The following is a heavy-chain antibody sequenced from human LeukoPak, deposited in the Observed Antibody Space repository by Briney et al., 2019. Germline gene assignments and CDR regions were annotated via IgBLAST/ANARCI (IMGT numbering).Heavy chain of an antibody. CDR2: INHSGST. V-gene: IGHV4-34*01. Sequence: SETLSLTCAVSGGSFSGYYWSWIRQPPGKGLEWVGEINHSGSTNYNPSLKSRVTISVDTSKNQFSLKLSSVTAADTAVYYCARHRATGITMVRGVPSPLDFWGQGTLVTVSS. CDR3: ARHRATGITMVRGVPSPLDF. J-gene: IGHJ4*02. CDR1: GGSFSGYY. D-gene: IGHD3-10*01.